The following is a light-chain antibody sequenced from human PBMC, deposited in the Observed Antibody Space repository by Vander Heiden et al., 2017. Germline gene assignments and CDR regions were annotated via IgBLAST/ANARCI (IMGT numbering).Light chain of an antibody. V-gene: IGKV1-13*02. CDR3: QQVNSYSQIA. CDR2: DAS. J-gene: IGKJ4*01. Sequence: GDRVTITCRASQGISSALAWYQQKPGKAPKLLIYDASSLESGVPSRFSGSGYGTDFTLTISSLQPEDFAPYYCQQVNSYSQIAFGGGTKMEIK. CDR1: QGISSA.